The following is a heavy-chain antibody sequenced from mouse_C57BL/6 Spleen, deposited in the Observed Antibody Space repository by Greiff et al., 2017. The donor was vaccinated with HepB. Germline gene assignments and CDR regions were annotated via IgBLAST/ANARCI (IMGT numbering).Heavy chain of an antibody. CDR3: TRGVVATGFDV. V-gene: IGHV1-15*01. Sequence: ESGAELVRPGASVTLSCKASGYTFTDYEMHWVKQTPVHGLEWIGAIDPETGGTAYNQKFKGKAILTADKSSSTAYMELRSLTSEDSAVYYCTRGVVATGFDVWGTGTTVTVSS. J-gene: IGHJ1*03. CDR2: IDPETGGT. D-gene: IGHD1-1*01. CDR1: GYTFTDYE.